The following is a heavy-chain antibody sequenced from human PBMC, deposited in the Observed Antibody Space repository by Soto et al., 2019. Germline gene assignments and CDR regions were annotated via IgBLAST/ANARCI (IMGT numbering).Heavy chain of an antibody. Sequence: GSLRLSCAASGFTFSSYSMNWVRQAPGKGLEWVSYISSSSSTIYYAVSVKGRFTISRDNAKNSLYLQMNSLRAEDTAVYYCAIGNVDIVATVLGGYYYMDVWGKGTTVTVSS. CDR3: AIGNVDIVATVLGGYYYMDV. CDR2: ISSSSSTI. CDR1: GFTFSSYS. V-gene: IGHV3-48*01. D-gene: IGHD5-12*01. J-gene: IGHJ6*03.